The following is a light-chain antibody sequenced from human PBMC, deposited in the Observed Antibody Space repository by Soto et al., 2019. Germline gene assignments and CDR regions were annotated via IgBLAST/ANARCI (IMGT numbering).Light chain of an antibody. CDR3: QQRLNWPPG. CDR1: QSVTNY. Sequence: ESFLTQSPDTLSLSPGERATLTCRASQSVTNYIAWYQQRPGQAPRLLIYDASNRATGVPARFSGSRSGTDFTLTISDLEPADFGLYYCQQRLNWPPGFGQGTKVDIK. V-gene: IGKV3-11*01. CDR2: DAS. J-gene: IGKJ1*01.